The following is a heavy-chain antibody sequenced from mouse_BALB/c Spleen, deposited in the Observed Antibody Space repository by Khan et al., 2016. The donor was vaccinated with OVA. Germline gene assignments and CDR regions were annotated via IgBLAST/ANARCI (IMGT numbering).Heavy chain of an antibody. CDR2: INPTSTYT. D-gene: IGHD2-14*01. Sequence: QVQLKESGTELARPGASVKMSCKASGYTFTSYTMHWVKQRPGQGLEWIGYINPTSTYTNYNQKFKDKATLTADKSSITAYMQLSSLTSEDSAVYYCARERAYERSDGWFAYWGQGTLVTVSA. J-gene: IGHJ3*01. V-gene: IGHV1-4*01. CDR1: GYTFTSYT. CDR3: ARERAYERSDGWFAY.